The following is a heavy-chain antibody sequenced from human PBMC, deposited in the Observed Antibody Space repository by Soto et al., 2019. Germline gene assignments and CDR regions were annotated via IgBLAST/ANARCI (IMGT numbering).Heavy chain of an antibody. Sequence: GGSLRLSCAASGFTFSSYAMSWVRQAPGKGLEWVSAISGSGGSTHYADSVKGRFTISRDNSKNTLYLQMNSLRAEDTAVYYCAKTAGGGGSYLAYFDYWGQGTLVTVSS. J-gene: IGHJ4*02. V-gene: IGHV3-23*01. D-gene: IGHD1-26*01. CDR3: AKTAGGGGSYLAYFDY. CDR2: ISGSGGST. CDR1: GFTFSSYA.